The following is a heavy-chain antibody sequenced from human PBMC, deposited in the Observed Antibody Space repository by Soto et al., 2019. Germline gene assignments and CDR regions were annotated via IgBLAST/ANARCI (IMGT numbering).Heavy chain of an antibody. J-gene: IGHJ4*02. Sequence: SETLSLTCTVSGGSISSCDYYWGWIRHPPGKGLEWIGYIYYSGSTYYNPSLKSRVTISVDTSKNQFSLKLSSVTAADTAVYYCARDKVRGGTVYFDYWGQGTLVTVSS. CDR3: ARDKVRGGTVYFDY. CDR2: IYYSGST. D-gene: IGHD3-10*01. CDR1: GGSISSCDYY. V-gene: IGHV4-30-4*01.